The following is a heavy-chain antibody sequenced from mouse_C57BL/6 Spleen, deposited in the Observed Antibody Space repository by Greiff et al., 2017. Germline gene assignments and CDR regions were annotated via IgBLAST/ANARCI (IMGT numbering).Heavy chain of an antibody. J-gene: IGHJ2*01. CDR1: GYTFTDYY. CDR2: IYPGSGNT. CDR3: AGGNYGFDY. D-gene: IGHD2-1*01. Sequence: QVQLQQSGAELVRPGASVKLSCKASGYTFTDYYINWVKQRPGQGLEWIARIYPGSGNTYYNEKFKGKATLTAEKSSSTAYMQLSSLTSEDSAVYFCAGGNYGFDYGGQGTTLTVSS. V-gene: IGHV1-76*01.